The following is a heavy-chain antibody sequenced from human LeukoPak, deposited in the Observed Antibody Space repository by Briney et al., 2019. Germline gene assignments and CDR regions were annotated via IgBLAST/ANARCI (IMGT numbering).Heavy chain of an antibody. J-gene: IGHJ4*02. Sequence: SETLSLTCTVSGGSISSYYWSWIRQPPGKGLEWIGYIYYSGSTNYNPSLKSRVTISVDTSKNQFSLKLSSVTAADTAVYYCARSSGYFHSFDYWGQGTLVTVSS. CDR3: ARSSGYFHSFDY. CDR2: IYYSGST. V-gene: IGHV4-59*01. D-gene: IGHD3-22*01. CDR1: GGSISSYY.